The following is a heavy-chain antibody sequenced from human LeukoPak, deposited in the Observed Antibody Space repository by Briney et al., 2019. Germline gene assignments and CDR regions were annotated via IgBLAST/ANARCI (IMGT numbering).Heavy chain of an antibody. J-gene: IGHJ3*02. Sequence: GGSLRLSCAASGFTFSSYSMNWVRQAPGKGLEWVSSISSSSSYIYYADSVKGRFTISRDNAKNSLYLQMNRLRAEDTAVYYCARATTLGPAAMIEGAFDIWGQGTMVTVSS. D-gene: IGHD2-2*01. V-gene: IGHV3-21*01. CDR3: ARATTLGPAAMIEGAFDI. CDR2: ISSSSSYI. CDR1: GFTFSSYS.